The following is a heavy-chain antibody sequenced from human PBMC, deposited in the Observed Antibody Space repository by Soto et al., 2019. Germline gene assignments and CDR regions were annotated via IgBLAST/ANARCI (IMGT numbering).Heavy chain of an antibody. V-gene: IGHV5-51*01. Sequence: GESLKISFKGSGYSFFGYLICWVRQMPVKGLEWMGIIYPDDSDTRYSPPFQGHVTISADKSISTAYLQWSSLKASDTAMYFCVVQKKLPWVNYWGQGTQVAVSS. CDR2: IYPDDSDT. CDR3: VVQKKLPWVNY. CDR1: GYSFFGYL. J-gene: IGHJ4*02. D-gene: IGHD1-1*01.